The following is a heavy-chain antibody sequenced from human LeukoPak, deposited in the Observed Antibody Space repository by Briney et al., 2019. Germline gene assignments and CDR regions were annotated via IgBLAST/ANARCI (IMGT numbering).Heavy chain of an antibody. Sequence: GESLKISCKGSGYSFTSYWIGWVRQMPGKALEWMGIIFPGDSDTRFSPSFQGQVSISADKSISTAYLQWSSLKASDTAMYYCARRTGIAVAGTRGPDAFDIWGQGTMVTVSS. J-gene: IGHJ3*02. CDR2: IFPGDSDT. CDR1: GYSFTSYW. D-gene: IGHD6-19*01. CDR3: ARRTGIAVAGTRGPDAFDI. V-gene: IGHV5-51*01.